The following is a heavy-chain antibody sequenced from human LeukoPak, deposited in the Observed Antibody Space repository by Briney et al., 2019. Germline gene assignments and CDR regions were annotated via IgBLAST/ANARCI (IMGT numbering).Heavy chain of an antibody. CDR3: ARDKYYYDSSGGNFDY. D-gene: IGHD3-22*01. V-gene: IGHV4-61*02. J-gene: IGHJ4*02. Sequence: SETLSLTCTVSGGSISSSSYYWSWIRQPAGKGLEWIGRIYTSGSTKYHPSLKSRVTMSVHTSKNQFSLKLSSVTAADTAVYYCARDKYYYDSSGGNFDYWGQGTLVTVSS. CDR2: IYTSGST. CDR1: GGSISSSSYY.